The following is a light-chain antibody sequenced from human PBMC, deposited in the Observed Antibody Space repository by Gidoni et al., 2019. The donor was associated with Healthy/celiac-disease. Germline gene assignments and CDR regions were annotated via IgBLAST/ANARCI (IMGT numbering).Light chain of an antibody. Sequence: DIVMTQSPLSLPVTPGEPASISCRSSQSLLHSNGYNYFDWYLQKPGQSPQLLIYLGSTRAPGVPDRFSGSASDTDFTLKISRVEAEDVGVYYCMQALQTPYTFGQGTKLEIK. CDR3: MQALQTPYT. CDR2: LGS. CDR1: QSLLHSNGYNY. J-gene: IGKJ2*01. V-gene: IGKV2-28*01.